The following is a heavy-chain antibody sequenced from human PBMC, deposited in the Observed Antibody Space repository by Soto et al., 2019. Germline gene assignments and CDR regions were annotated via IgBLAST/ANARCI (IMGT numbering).Heavy chain of an antibody. CDR3: ARRGGFYWFGY. Sequence: SETLSLTCAVYGGSFSGYYWSWIRQPPGKGLEWIGEINHSGSTNYNPSLKSRVTISVDTSKNQFSLKLSSVTAADTAVYYCARRGGFYWFGYWGQGTLVTVSS. CDR1: GGSFSGYY. CDR2: INHSGST. J-gene: IGHJ4*02. V-gene: IGHV4-34*01. D-gene: IGHD3-10*01.